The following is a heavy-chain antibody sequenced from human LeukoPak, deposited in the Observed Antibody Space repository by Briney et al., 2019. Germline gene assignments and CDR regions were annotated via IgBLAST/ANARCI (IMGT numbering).Heavy chain of an antibody. Sequence: KSGGSLRLSCAASGFTFSSYSMNWVRQAPGKGLEWVSSISSSSSYIYYADSVKGRFTISRDNAKNSLYLQMNSLRAEDTAVYYCARDPGRAAAEDYYMDVWGKGTTVTVSS. D-gene: IGHD6-13*01. CDR1: GFTFSSYS. CDR3: ARDPGRAAAEDYYMDV. CDR2: ISSSSSYI. V-gene: IGHV3-21*01. J-gene: IGHJ6*03.